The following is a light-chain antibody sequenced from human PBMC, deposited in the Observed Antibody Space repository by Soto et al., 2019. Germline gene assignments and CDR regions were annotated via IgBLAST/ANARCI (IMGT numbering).Light chain of an antibody. Sequence: QSALTQPASVSGSPGQSITVSCTGTDSDVGTYNLVSWFQQNPGSVPKLIIYEVNLRPSGVSSRFSGSRSGNTASLTISGLQPEDEADYYCCSYAGGGVVFGGGTKVTVL. J-gene: IGLJ2*01. CDR1: DSDVGTYNL. CDR2: EVN. V-gene: IGLV2-23*02. CDR3: CSYAGGGVV.